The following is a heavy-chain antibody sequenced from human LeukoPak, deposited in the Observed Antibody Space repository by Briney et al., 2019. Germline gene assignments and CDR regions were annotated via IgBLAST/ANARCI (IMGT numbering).Heavy chain of an antibody. J-gene: IGHJ4*02. CDR1: GYTFTSYA. CDR3: ARDLSGSYWGPFDY. V-gene: IGHV1-3*01. Sequence: GASVKVSCKASGYTFTSYAMHWVRQAPGQRLEWMGWINAGNGNTKYSQKFQGRVTITRDTSASTAYMELSSLRSEDTAVYYCARDLSGSYWGPFDYWGQGTLVTVSS. D-gene: IGHD1-26*01. CDR2: INAGNGNT.